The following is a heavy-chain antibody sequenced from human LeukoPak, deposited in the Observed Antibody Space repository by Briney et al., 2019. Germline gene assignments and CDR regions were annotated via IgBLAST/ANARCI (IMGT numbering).Heavy chain of an antibody. CDR2: INHSGST. V-gene: IGHV4-34*01. CDR1: GGSFSGYY. Sequence: SETLSLTCAVYGGSFSGYYWSWIRHHPGKGLEWIGEINHSGSTTYNPSLESRVTISVDTSKIQFSLKLSSVTAADTAVYYCARGAVRGVIIYYNWFDPWGQGTLVTVSS. J-gene: IGHJ5*02. CDR3: ARGAVRGVIIYYNWFDP. D-gene: IGHD3-10*01.